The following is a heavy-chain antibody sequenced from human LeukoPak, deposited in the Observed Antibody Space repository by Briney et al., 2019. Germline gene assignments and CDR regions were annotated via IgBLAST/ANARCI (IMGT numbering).Heavy chain of an antibody. Sequence: PGGSLRLSCAASGSTFSDYYMSWIRQAPGKGLEWVSYISSSGSTIYYADSVKGRFTISRDNAKNSLYLQMNSLRAEDTAVYYCGGYFDWFTLDYWGQGMLVTVSS. D-gene: IGHD3-9*01. J-gene: IGHJ4*02. V-gene: IGHV3-11*04. CDR3: GGYFDWFTLDY. CDR1: GSTFSDYY. CDR2: ISSSGSTI.